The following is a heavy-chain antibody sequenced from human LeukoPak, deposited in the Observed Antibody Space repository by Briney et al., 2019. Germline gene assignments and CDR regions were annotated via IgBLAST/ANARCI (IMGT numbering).Heavy chain of an antibody. Sequence: GGSLRLSCAASGFTFDDYGMGWVRQAPGGGLEWVSGINWNGGSTGYADSVKGRFTISRDNAKNSLYLQMNSLRAEDTALYYCARDRAGWYDDYYYYMDVWGKGTTVTVSS. CDR1: GFTFDDYG. CDR3: ARDRAGWYDDYYYYMDV. D-gene: IGHD6-19*01. J-gene: IGHJ6*03. V-gene: IGHV3-20*04. CDR2: INWNGGST.